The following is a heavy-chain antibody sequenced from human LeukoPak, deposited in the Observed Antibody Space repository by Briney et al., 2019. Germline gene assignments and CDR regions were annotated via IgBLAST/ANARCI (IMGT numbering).Heavy chain of an antibody. V-gene: IGHV3-9*01. J-gene: IGHJ6*02. Sequence: GRSLRLSCADSGFTFDDYAMHWVRQAPGKGLEWVSGISWNSGSIGYADSVKGRFTISRDNAKNSLYLQMNSLRAEDTALYYCAKAARPDYYYGMDVWGQGTTVTVSS. CDR3: AKAARPDYYYGMDV. D-gene: IGHD6-6*01. CDR2: ISWNSGSI. CDR1: GFTFDDYA.